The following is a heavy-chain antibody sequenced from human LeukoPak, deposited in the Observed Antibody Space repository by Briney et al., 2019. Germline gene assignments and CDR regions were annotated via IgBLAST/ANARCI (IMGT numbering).Heavy chain of an antibody. D-gene: IGHD3-10*01. CDR2: IYYSGST. CDR3: ARDSWGVRWYFDL. CDR1: GGSISSYY. Sequence: SETLSLTCTVSGGSISSYYWSWILQPPRKGLEWLGSIYYSGSTDYNPSLKSRDTISLDTSKIQFSLKLSSVTAADTAVYYCARDSWGVRWYFDLWGRGTLVTVSS. J-gene: IGHJ2*01. V-gene: IGHV4-59*01.